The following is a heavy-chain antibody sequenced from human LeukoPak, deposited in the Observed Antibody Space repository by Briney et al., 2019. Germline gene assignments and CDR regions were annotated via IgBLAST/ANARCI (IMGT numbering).Heavy chain of an antibody. CDR1: GYTFTSYG. Sequence: ASVKVSCKASGYTFTSYGITWVRQAPGQGLECMGWISAYSGNTNYAQKLQGRVTMTTDTSTSTAYMELRSLRSDDTAVYYCARDRLLLRFGELSYYYYMDLWGKGTTVTISS. V-gene: IGHV1-18*04. J-gene: IGHJ6*03. CDR3: ARDRLLLRFGELSYYYYMDL. D-gene: IGHD3-10*01. CDR2: ISAYSGNT.